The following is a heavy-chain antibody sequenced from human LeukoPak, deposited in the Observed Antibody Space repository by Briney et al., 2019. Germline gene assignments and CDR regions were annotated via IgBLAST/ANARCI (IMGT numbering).Heavy chain of an antibody. Sequence: GVSLKISCKGSGYSFTSYWIGWVRQMPGKGLEWMGIIYPGDSDTRYSPSFQGQVTISADKSISTAYLQWSSLKASDTAMYYCARLEYSSSWYRSITYWGQGTLVTVSS. V-gene: IGHV5-51*01. CDR2: IYPGDSDT. CDR1: GYSFTSYW. J-gene: IGHJ4*02. CDR3: ARLEYSSSWYRSITY. D-gene: IGHD6-13*01.